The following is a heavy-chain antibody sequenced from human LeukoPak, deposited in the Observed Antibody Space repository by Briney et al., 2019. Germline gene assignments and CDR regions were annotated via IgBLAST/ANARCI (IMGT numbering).Heavy chain of an antibody. CDR2: IHRSGST. J-gene: IGHJ4*02. CDR3: ARESFGGFNPGAY. Sequence: KPSETLSLTCTVSPDSTTSTFWSSVRQPPGKGLEWIGEIHRSGSTNYNPSLQSRVTISIDRSKNQIALELSSSTAADTAVYYCARESFGGFNPGAYWGQGTLVTVSS. CDR1: PDSTTSTF. D-gene: IGHD1-14*01. V-gene: IGHV4-4*02.